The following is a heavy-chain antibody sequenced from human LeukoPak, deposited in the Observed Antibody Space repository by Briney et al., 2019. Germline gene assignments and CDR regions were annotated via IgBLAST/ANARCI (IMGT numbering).Heavy chain of an antibody. Sequence: GGSLTLSCPASGFTFTSYEMNCVSHPPGKWMEWVSYISSIGSTIYHADSVTGRFTISRDNAKNPLYLQINSQRTQHTGIFHCAELGITMIGGGWGKGTTVSICS. CDR3: AELGITMIGGG. V-gene: IGHV3-48*03. CDR1: GFTFTSYE. D-gene: IGHD3-10*02. J-gene: IGHJ6*04. CDR2: ISSIGSTI.